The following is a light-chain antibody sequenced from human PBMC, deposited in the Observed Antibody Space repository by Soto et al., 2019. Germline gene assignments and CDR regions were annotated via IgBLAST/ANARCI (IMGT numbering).Light chain of an antibody. Sequence: QAVVTQEPSLTVSPGGTVTLTCGSSPGPVTNGHFPYWFPQKPGQAPRPLIYDTDNKHSWTPARFSASLLGDKAALTLSGALPEDEADYYCLLSYTGRLYVFGPGTKLTVL. V-gene: IGLV7-46*01. CDR2: DTD. J-gene: IGLJ1*01. CDR3: LLSYTGRLYV. CDR1: PGPVTNGHF.